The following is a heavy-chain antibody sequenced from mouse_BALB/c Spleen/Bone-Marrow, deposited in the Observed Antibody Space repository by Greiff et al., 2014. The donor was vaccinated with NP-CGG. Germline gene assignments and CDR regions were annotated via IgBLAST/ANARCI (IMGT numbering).Heavy chain of an antibody. V-gene: IGHV2-3*01. Sequence: VKLVESGPGLVAPSQSLPITCTVSGFSVTSYGVSWVRQPPGKGLEWLGVIWGDGSTNYHSALISRLSISKDNSKSQALLKLNSLQTDDTATYYCAKQEGFSYAMDCWGQGTSVTVSS. CDR1: GFSVTSYG. CDR3: AKQEGFSYAMDC. CDR2: IWGDGST. J-gene: IGHJ4*01.